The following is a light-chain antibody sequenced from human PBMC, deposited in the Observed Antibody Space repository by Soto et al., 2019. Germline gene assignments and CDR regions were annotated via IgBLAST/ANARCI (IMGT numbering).Light chain of an antibody. CDR1: QSVSSK. CDR2: GAS. CDR3: QQYNNWPGT. J-gene: IGKJ1*01. Sequence: EILLTQSPGTLSVSPGERATLSCRASQSVSSKLAWYQQKPGQAPRLLFYGASTGATGIPARFSGSGSETEFNLSVSSLQYEDFAVYYCQQYNNWPGTFGQGTKVDIK. V-gene: IGKV3-15*01.